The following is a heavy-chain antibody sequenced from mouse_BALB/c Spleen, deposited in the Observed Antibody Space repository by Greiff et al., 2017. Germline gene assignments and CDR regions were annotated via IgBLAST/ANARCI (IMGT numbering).Heavy chain of an antibody. J-gene: IGHJ3*01. Sequence: VQLQQSGPELVKPGASVKISCKASGYSFTGYYMHWVKQSHVKSLEWIGRINPYNGATSYNQNFKDKASLTVDKSSSTAYMELHSLTSEDSAVYYCARVDYGNYEPWLAYWGQGTLVTVSA. D-gene: IGHD2-1*01. CDR2: INPYNGAT. CDR3: ARVDYGNYEPWLAY. V-gene: IGHV1-31*01. CDR1: GYSFTGYY.